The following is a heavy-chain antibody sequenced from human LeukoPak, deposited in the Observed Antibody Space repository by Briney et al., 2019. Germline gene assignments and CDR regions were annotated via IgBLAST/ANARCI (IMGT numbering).Heavy chain of an antibody. CDR3: ARGSAYYGSGSYYRLGTWDY. V-gene: IGHV4-34*01. CDR2: INHSGST. Sequence: SETLSLTCAVHGGSFSGYYWSWIRQPPGKGLEWIGEINHSGSTNYNPSLKSRVTISVDTSKNQFSLKLSSVTAADTAVYYCARGSAYYGSGSYYRLGTWDYWGQGTLVTVSS. J-gene: IGHJ4*02. CDR1: GGSFSGYY. D-gene: IGHD3-10*01.